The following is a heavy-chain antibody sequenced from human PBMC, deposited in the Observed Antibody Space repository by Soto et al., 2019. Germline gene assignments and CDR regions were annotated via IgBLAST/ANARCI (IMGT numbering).Heavy chain of an antibody. J-gene: IGHJ5*02. V-gene: IGHV3-21*01. Sequence: GGSLRLSCAASGFTFNNYGLNWVRQAPGKGLEWVSSINTSGVYIYYADSVKGRFTTSRDNAKNALYLQMNNLRAEDTAMYYCARGGVLRYFDATPWGQGTLVTVSS. D-gene: IGHD3-9*01. CDR1: GFTFNNYG. CDR3: ARGGVLRYFDATP. CDR2: INTSGVYI.